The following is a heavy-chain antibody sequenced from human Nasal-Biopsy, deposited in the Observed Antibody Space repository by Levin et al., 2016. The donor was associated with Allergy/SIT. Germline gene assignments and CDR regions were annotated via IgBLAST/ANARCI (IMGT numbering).Heavy chain of an antibody. CDR2: ISGSGGST. Sequence: GESLKISCAASGFTFSSYAMSWVRQAPGKGLEWVSAISGSGGSTYYADSVKGRFTISRDNSKNTLYLQMNSLRAEDTAVYYCAKGVYSSGWTSYYYYYGMDVWGQGTTVTVSS. J-gene: IGHJ6*02. CDR3: AKGVYSSGWTSYYYYYGMDV. D-gene: IGHD6-19*01. V-gene: IGHV3-23*01. CDR1: GFTFSSYA.